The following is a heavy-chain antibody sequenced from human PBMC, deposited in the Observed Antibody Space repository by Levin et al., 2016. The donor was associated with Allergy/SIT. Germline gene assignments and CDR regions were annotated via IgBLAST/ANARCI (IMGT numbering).Heavy chain of an antibody. D-gene: IGHD3-22*01. CDR1: GGSISSYY. Sequence: SETLSLTCTVSGGSISSYYWSWIRQPPGKGLEWIGYIYYSGSTNYNPSLKSRVTISVDTSKNQFSLKLSSVTAADTAVYYCARLNTNYYMDVWGEGTTVTVSS. CDR3: ARLNTNYYMDV. J-gene: IGHJ6*03. V-gene: IGHV4-59*01. CDR2: IYYSGST.